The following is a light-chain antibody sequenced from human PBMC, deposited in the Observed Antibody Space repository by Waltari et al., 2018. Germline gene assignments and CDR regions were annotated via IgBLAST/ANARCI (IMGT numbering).Light chain of an antibody. Sequence: SSELTQDPAVSVALGQTVRITCQGDTLRNYYANWYQQRPGQAPLLVIYGKNNRPSGIPDRFSASNSRNTASLTITGAQAEDEADYFCNSRDSSRNHLRIFGGGTKLTVL. CDR1: TLRNYY. CDR2: GKN. V-gene: IGLV3-19*01. CDR3: NSRDSSRNHLRI. J-gene: IGLJ2*01.